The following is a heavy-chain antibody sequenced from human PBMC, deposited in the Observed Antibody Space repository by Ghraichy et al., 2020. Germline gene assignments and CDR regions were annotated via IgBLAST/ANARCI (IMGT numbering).Heavy chain of an antibody. Sequence: ASVKVSCKASGYTFTSYGISWVRQAPGQGLEWMGWISAYNGNTNYAQKLQGRVTMTTDTSTSTAYMELRSLRSDDTAVYYCARSWERGYSYGYAGYWGQGTLVTVSS. CDR1: GYTFTSYG. V-gene: IGHV1-18*04. CDR2: ISAYNGNT. D-gene: IGHD5-18*01. CDR3: ARSWERGYSYGYAGY. J-gene: IGHJ4*02.